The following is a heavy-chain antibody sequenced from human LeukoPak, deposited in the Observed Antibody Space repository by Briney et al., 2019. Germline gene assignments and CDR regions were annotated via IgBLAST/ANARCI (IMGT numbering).Heavy chain of an antibody. CDR3: AKDSYDFWSGYRSSGYFDY. D-gene: IGHD3-3*01. Sequence: GSLRLSCAASGFTFSSYGMHWVRQAPGKGLEWVAVISYDGSNKYYADSVKGRFTISRDNSKNTLYLQMNSLRAEDTAVYYCAKDSYDFWSGYRSSGYFDYWGQGTLVTVSS. J-gene: IGHJ4*02. CDR2: ISYDGSNK. CDR1: GFTFSSYG. V-gene: IGHV3-30*18.